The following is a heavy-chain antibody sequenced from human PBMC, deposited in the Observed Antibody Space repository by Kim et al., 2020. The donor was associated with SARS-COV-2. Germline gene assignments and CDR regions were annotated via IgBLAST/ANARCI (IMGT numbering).Heavy chain of an antibody. V-gene: IGHV3-23*01. CDR2: IIGSGGST. CDR1: GFTFSSYC. J-gene: IGHJ1*01. Sequence: GGSLRLSCAASGFTFSSYCMSWVRQAPGQGLGWVSAIIGSGGSTYYADSGKGRFTISRDNSKNTLYLQMNSLRAEYTAVYYCAKDRHYDSSGYLAAEYFQHWGQGNMVHVSS. CDR3: AKDRHYDSSGYLAAEYFQH. D-gene: IGHD3-22*01.